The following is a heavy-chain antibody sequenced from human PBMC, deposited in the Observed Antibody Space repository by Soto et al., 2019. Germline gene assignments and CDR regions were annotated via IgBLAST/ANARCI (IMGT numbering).Heavy chain of an antibody. D-gene: IGHD2-15*01. CDR3: ARATPYYYYGMDV. V-gene: IGHV4-31*03. J-gene: IGHJ6*02. Sequence: QVQLQKSGPGLVKPSQTLSLTCTFSGGSISSGGDYWSWIRQHPGKALEWIGYIYYSGSTYYNPSLKSRVTLSVDTSKNHFYLKLSSVTAADTAVYYCARATPYYYYGMDVWGQGTTVTVSS. CDR2: IYYSGST. CDR1: GGSISSGGDY.